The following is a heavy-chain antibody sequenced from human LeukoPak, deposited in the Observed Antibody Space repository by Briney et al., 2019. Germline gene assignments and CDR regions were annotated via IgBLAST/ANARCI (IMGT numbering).Heavy chain of an antibody. Sequence: SETLSLTCTVSGGSISSYYWSWIRQPPGKGLEWIGYIYYSGSTNHNPSLKSRVTISVDTSKNQFSLKLSSVTAADTAVYYCARPSDRYSYGFGFDYWGQGTLVTVSS. V-gene: IGHV4-59*12. CDR1: GGSISSYY. CDR2: IYYSGST. J-gene: IGHJ4*02. CDR3: ARPSDRYSYGFGFDY. D-gene: IGHD5-18*01.